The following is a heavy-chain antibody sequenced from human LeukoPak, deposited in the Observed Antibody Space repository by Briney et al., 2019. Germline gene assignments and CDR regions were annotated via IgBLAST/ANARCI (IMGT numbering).Heavy chain of an antibody. CDR2: ISGSGGST. CDR1: GFTVSSNY. Sequence: GGSLRLSCAASGFTVSSNYMSWVRQAPGKGLEWVSAISGSGGSTYYADSAKGRFTISRDNSKNTLYLQMNSLRAEDTAVYYCAKDLGYCTNGVCFYNWFDPWGQGTLVTVSS. CDR3: AKDLGYCTNGVCFYNWFDP. D-gene: IGHD2-8*01. V-gene: IGHV3-23*01. J-gene: IGHJ5*02.